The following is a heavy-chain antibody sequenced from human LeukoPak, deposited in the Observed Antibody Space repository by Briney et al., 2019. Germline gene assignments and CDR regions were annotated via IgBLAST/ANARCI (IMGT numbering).Heavy chain of an antibody. Sequence: GGSLRLSCAASGFTFTTYAMSWVRQAPGKGLEWVSTISSGGGFTYYSDSVKGRFTISRDSSKNTLCLQMNSLRAEDTAVYYCAKDLRIRAGVPDYWGQGTLVTVSS. CDR1: GFTFTTYA. D-gene: IGHD2-8*01. CDR2: ISSGGGFT. J-gene: IGHJ4*02. CDR3: AKDLRIRAGVPDY. V-gene: IGHV3-23*01.